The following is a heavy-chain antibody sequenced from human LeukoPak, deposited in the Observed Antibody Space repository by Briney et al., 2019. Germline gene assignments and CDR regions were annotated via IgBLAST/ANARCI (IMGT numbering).Heavy chain of an antibody. J-gene: IGHJ6*02. CDR3: ASLYDFWSGYYPRYYYGMDV. V-gene: IGHV4-34*01. Sequence: SETLSLTCAVYGGSFSGYYWSWIRQPPGKGLEWIGEINHSGSTNYNPSLKSRVTISVDTSKNQFSLKLSSVTAADTAVYYCASLYDFWSGYYPRYYYGMDVWGQGTTVTVSS. D-gene: IGHD3-3*01. CDR2: INHSGST. CDR1: GGSFSGYY.